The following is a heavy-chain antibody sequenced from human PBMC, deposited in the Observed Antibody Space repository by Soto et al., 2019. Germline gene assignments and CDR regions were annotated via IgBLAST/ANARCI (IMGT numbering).Heavy chain of an antibody. CDR2: IDGSGGIT. CDR1: GFTFGTTD. Sequence: QVLQSGGGLVQPGGSRTLSCAASGFTFGTTDMSWVRQAPGEVLEWVSTIDGSGGITYYADSVKGRFTISRDNSRNTVYLQMNSLRGDDTARYYCVKNSGWFNTWGQGALVPVSS. CDR3: VKNSGWFNT. V-gene: IGHV3-23*01. J-gene: IGHJ5*02. D-gene: IGHD3-10*01.